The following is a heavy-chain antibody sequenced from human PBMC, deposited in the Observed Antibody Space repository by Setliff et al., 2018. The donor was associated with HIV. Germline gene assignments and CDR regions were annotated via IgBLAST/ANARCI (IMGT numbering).Heavy chain of an antibody. CDR2: VYFSGSA. D-gene: IGHD2-21*02. J-gene: IGHJ4*02. V-gene: IGHV4-31*11. CDR3: ARGRVFCDGDSCYHFDY. CDR1: GDSITSGDFF. Sequence: PSETLSLTCDVSGDSITSGDFFWSWIRQSPGKGLEWIGYVYFSGSATHNPSLKSPVSISVDTSKNQFYLTLSSVTAADTAVYYCARGRVFCDGDSCYHFDYWGQGVLVTVSS.